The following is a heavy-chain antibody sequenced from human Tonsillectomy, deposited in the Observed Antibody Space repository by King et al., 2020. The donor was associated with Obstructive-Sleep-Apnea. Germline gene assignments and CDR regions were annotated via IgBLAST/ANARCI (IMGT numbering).Heavy chain of an antibody. J-gene: IGHJ4*02. Sequence: VQLVESGGGLVQPGGSLRLSCAASGFTFSNYWMHWVRLAPGKGPGWVSRINIDGSSTDYAGSVKGRFAISRDNAKNTLYLQMNSLRPEDAAIYFCARSYSSIWAFDYWGQGTLVTVSS. D-gene: IGHD6-13*01. CDR3: ARSYSSIWAFDY. CDR1: GFTFSNYW. V-gene: IGHV3-74*01. CDR2: INIDGSST.